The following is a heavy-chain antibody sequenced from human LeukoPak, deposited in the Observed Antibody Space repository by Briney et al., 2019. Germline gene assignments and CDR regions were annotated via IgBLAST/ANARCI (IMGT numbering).Heavy chain of an antibody. J-gene: IGHJ4*02. CDR3: AKDLMAYSSTWFS. V-gene: IGHV3-23*01. CDR2: ISGSGGST. CDR1: GFTFSSYA. D-gene: IGHD6-13*01. Sequence: GGSLRLSCAASGFTFSSYAMSWVRQAPGKGLEWVSTISGSGGSTYYADSVKGRFTISRDNSKNTLFVQMNSLRAEDTAIYYCAKDLMAYSSTWFSWGQGTLVTVSS.